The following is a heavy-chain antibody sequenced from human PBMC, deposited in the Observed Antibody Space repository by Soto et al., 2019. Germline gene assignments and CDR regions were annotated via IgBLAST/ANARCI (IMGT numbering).Heavy chain of an antibody. J-gene: IGHJ3*02. CDR2: ISWNSGSI. CDR1: GFTFDDYA. D-gene: IGHD2-21*02. V-gene: IGHV3-9*01. Sequence: EVQLVESGGGLVQPGRSLRLSCAASGFTFDDYAMHWVRQAPGKGLEWVSGISWNSGSIGYADSVKGRFTISRDNAKNTLYLPMISLRGEDTALYYCAKDRDIVMVTAISDAFDIWGQATIVTVSS. CDR3: AKDRDIVMVTAISDAFDI.